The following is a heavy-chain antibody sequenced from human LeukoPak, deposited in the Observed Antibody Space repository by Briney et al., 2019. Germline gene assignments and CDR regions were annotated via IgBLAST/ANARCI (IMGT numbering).Heavy chain of an antibody. J-gene: IGHJ4*02. CDR2: ISSSGSTI. V-gene: IGHV3-48*03. CDR1: GFTFSSYE. D-gene: IGHD3-16*01. CDR3: ARVGNDYVLDY. Sequence: GGSLRLSCAASGFTFSSYEMNWVRQAPGKRLEWVSYISSSGSTIYYADSVKGRFTISRDNAKNSLYLQMNSLRAEDTAVYYCARVGNDYVLDYWGQGTLVTVSS.